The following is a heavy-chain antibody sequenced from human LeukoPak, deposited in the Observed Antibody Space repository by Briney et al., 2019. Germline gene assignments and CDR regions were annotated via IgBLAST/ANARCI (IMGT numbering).Heavy chain of an antibody. CDR2: ISSSSSYI. CDR1: GFTFSSYG. Sequence: GGSLRLSCAASGFTFSSYGIHWVRQAPGKGLEWVSSISSSSSYIYYADSVKGRFTISRDNAKNSLYLQMNSLRAEDTAVYYCARGPYCSGGSCYPNWFDPWGQGTLVTVSS. J-gene: IGHJ5*02. V-gene: IGHV3-21*01. D-gene: IGHD2-15*01. CDR3: ARGPYCSGGSCYPNWFDP.